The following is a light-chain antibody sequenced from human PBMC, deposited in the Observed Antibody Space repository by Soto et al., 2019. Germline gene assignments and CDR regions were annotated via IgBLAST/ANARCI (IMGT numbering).Light chain of an antibody. CDR2: EVR. CDR1: SSDIGSYNF. Sequence: QSALTQPASVSGSPGQSITISCTGTSSDIGSYNFVSWYQHHPGKAPKLLIYEVRYRPSGISDRFSGSKSANTASLTISGLQVEDEAEYFCFSFTTTSTHVFGTGTKVTVL. V-gene: IGLV2-14*01. J-gene: IGLJ1*01. CDR3: FSFTTTSTHV.